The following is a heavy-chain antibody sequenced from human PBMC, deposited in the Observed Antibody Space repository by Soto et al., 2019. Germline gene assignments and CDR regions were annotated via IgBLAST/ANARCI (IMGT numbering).Heavy chain of an antibody. V-gene: IGHV4-34*01. D-gene: IGHD6-13*01. CDR2: INHSGST. CDR1: GGSFSGYY. Sequence: SETLSLTCAVYGGSFSGYYWSWIRQPPGKGLEWIGEINHSGSTNYNPSLKSRVTISVDTSKNQFPLKLSSVTAADTAVYYCARKGLAAAGTRVYYYYYMDVWGKGTTVTVSS. J-gene: IGHJ6*03. CDR3: ARKGLAAAGTRVYYYYYMDV.